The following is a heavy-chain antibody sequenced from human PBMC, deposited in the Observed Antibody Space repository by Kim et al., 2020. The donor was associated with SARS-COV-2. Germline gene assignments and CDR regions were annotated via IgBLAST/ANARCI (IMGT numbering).Heavy chain of an antibody. D-gene: IGHD6-13*01. CDR2: IIPIFGTA. J-gene: IGHJ4*02. CDR3: ARAPFSRYSSSWYSYFDY. V-gene: IGHV1-69*13. Sequence: SVKVSCKASGGTFSSYAISWVRQAPGQGLEWMGGIIPIFGTANYAQKFQGRVTITADESTSTAYMELSSLRSEDTAVYYCARAPFSRYSSSWYSYFDYWGQGTLVTVSS. CDR1: GGTFSSYA.